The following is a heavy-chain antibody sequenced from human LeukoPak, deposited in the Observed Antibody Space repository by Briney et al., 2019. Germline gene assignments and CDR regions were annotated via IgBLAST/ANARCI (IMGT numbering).Heavy chain of an antibody. Sequence: ASVKVSCKASGYTFRSYGIAWARQAPGQGLEWMGWISGYNGNTNYAQKLQGRVSMTTDTSTTTAYMELRSLTSDDTALYYCARSSLGTITAGPFDYWGQGTLVTVSS. CDR2: ISGYNGNT. CDR1: GYTFRSYG. J-gene: IGHJ4*02. D-gene: IGHD5-12*01. V-gene: IGHV1-18*01. CDR3: ARSSLGTITAGPFDY.